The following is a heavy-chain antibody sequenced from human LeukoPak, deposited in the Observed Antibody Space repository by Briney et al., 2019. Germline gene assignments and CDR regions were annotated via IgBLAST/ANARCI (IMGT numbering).Heavy chain of an antibody. D-gene: IGHD2-2*02. CDR3: GRGFSIVPAGIPDY. J-gene: IGHJ4*02. Sequence: GGSLRLSCAASGFTFGSYWMHWVRQAPWKGLVWVSRINTDGGSTTYADSVKGRFTISRDNAKNTLYLQMNSLRAEDTAVYYCGRGFSIVPAGIPDYWGLGTLVTVSS. V-gene: IGHV3-74*01. CDR2: INTDGGST. CDR1: GFTFGSYW.